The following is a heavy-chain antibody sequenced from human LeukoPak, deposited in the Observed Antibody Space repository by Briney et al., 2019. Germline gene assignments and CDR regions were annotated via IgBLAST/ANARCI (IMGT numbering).Heavy chain of an antibody. J-gene: IGHJ4*02. Sequence: ASVKVSCKASGGTFTSYAISWGRQAPGQGLEWMGGIIPIFGTANYAQKFQGRVTITPDKSTSTAYVELSSLRSEDTAVYYCARDPRSGYPNWGQGTLVTVSS. V-gene: IGHV1-69*06. CDR3: ARDPRSGYPN. CDR2: IIPIFGTA. CDR1: GGTFTSYA. D-gene: IGHD3-22*01.